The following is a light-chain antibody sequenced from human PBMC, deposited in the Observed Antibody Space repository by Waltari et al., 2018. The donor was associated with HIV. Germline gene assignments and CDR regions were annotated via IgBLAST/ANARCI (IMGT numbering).Light chain of an antibody. CDR2: EDS. J-gene: IGLJ2*01. CDR3: YSIDGSGHYRV. V-gene: IGLV3-10*01. Sequence: SYELTQPPPVSVSPGQTARITCSGHALPKRFAYWYQQRSGRAPVLVIYEDSTRPSGIPERFSATNSGTVATLTISGAQVDDEADYYCYSIDGSGHYRVFGGGTKLTVL. CDR1: ALPKRF.